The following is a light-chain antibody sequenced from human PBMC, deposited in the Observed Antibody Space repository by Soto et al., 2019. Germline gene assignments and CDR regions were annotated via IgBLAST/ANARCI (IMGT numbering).Light chain of an antibody. CDR1: SDDVGAYNS. J-gene: IGLJ1*01. CDR3: CSSAPESTYV. CDR2: KGT. Sequence: QSVLAQPASVSGSPGQSITISCTGTSDDVGAYNSVSWYQQLPHKAPQVILYKGTQRPSGVSSRFSGSTSGNAASLTISGLQAAGEADYFCCSSAPESTYVFGTGTKLTVL. V-gene: IGLV2-23*01.